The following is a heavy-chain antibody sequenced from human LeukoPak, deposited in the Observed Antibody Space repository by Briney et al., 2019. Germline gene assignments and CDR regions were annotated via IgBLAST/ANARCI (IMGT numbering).Heavy chain of an antibody. CDR2: ISGSGGST. V-gene: IGHV3-23*01. J-gene: IGHJ4*02. CDR3: AKTVGTGYSYPYFDY. Sequence: PGGSLRLSCAASGFAFSSYAMSWVRQAPGKGLEWVSAISGSGGSTYYADSVKGRFTISRDNSKNTLYLQMNSLRAEDTAVYYCAKTVGTGYSYPYFDYWGQGTLVTVSS. CDR1: GFAFSSYA. D-gene: IGHD5-18*01.